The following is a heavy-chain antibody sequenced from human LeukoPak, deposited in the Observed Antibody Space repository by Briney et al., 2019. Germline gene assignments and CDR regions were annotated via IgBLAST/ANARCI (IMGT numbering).Heavy chain of an antibody. Sequence: SETLSLTCTVSGGSISSSSYYWGWIRQPPGKGLEWIGSIYYSGSTYYNPSLKSRVTISVDTSKNQFSLKLNSVTAADTALYYCARDRRWEARAYYYYYMDVWGKGTTVTVSS. J-gene: IGHJ6*03. CDR2: IYYSGST. V-gene: IGHV4-39*07. CDR3: ARDRRWEARAYYYYYMDV. D-gene: IGHD1-26*01. CDR1: GGSISSSSYY.